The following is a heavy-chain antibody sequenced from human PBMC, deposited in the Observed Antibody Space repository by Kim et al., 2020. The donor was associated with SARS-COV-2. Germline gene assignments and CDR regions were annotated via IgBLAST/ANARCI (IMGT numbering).Heavy chain of an antibody. J-gene: IGHJ3*02. Sequence: GGSLRLSCAASWFILSGSTVHWVRQASGKGLEWVGRIRSKANSYATAYAASVKNRFTISRDDSKNTAYLQMNSLKTEDTAVYYCARVNPIAGGWYDAFD. CDR1: WFILSGST. CDR3: ARVNPIAGGWYDAFD. D-gene: IGHD6-19*01. V-gene: IGHV3-73*01. CDR2: IRSKANSYAT.